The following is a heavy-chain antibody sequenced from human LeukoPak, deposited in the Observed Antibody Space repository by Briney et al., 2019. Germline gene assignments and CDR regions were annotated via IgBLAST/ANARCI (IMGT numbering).Heavy chain of an antibody. J-gene: IGHJ6*02. V-gene: IGHV1-8*01. D-gene: IGHD3-22*01. Sequence: ASVKVSCKASGYTFTSYDINWVRQATGQGLEWMGWMNPNSGNTGYAQKFQGRVTMTRNTSISTAYMELSSLRSEDTAVYYCARDYDSSGYWYYYYGMDVWGQGTTATVSS. CDR1: GYTFTSYD. CDR3: ARDYDSSGYWYYYYGMDV. CDR2: MNPNSGNT.